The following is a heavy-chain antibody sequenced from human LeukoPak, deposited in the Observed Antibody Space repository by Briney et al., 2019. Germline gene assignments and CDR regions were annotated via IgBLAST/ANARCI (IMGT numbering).Heavy chain of an antibody. CDR2: IIPIFGTA. V-gene: IGHV1-69*13. J-gene: IGHJ6*03. Sequence: ASVKVSCKASGGTFSSYAISWVRQAPGQGLEWMGGIIPIFGTANYAQKFQGRVTITADESTSTAYMELSSLRSEDTAVYYCASSTYYDILTGYGTVAYYYYYYMDVWGKGTTVTISS. CDR1: GGTFSSYA. CDR3: ASSTYYDILTGYGTVAYYYYYYMDV. D-gene: IGHD3-9*01.